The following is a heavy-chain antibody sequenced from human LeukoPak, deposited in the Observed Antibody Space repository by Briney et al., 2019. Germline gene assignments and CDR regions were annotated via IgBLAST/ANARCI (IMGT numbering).Heavy chain of an antibody. V-gene: IGHV3-30*18. Sequence: PGSSLRLSCAATGFTFSSFSMHWVRQAPGKGLEWVAVISYDGSNKYYADSVKGRFTISRDNSKNTLYLQMNSLTAEDTAVYYCAKKGTSSGYTYFDYWGQGTLVTVSS. J-gene: IGHJ4*02. CDR3: AKKGTSSGYTYFDY. CDR2: ISYDGSNK. D-gene: IGHD3-22*01. CDR1: GFTFSSFS.